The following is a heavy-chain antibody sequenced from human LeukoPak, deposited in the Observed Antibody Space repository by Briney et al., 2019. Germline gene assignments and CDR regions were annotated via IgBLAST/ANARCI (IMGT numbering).Heavy chain of an antibody. J-gene: IGHJ3*02. V-gene: IGHV3-13*04. CDR3: ARGRGWGTFDI. CDR1: GFTFSSYD. Sequence: GGSLRLSCAASGFTFSSYDMHCVRQGTGKGLEWVSAIGTAGDTYYPGSVKGRFTTSRENAKSSLYLQMNSLRVGDTAVYYCARGRGWGTFDIWGQGTMVTVSS. D-gene: IGHD3-10*01. CDR2: IGTAGDT.